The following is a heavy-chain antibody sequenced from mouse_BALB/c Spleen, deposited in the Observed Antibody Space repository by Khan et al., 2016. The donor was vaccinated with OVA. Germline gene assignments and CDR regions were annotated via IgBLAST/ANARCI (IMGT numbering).Heavy chain of an antibody. CDR3: ARDRIDY. Sequence: QVQLKESGAELAKPGASVKMSCTASGYTFTSYWMHWVKQSPGQGLEWIGYINPSAGYTDYNQKFKDKATLTADKSSSTAYMQLNSLTSEDSAVYYCARDRIDYWGQGTTLTVSS. CDR2: INPSAGYT. CDR1: GYTFTSYW. V-gene: IGHV1-7*01. J-gene: IGHJ2*01.